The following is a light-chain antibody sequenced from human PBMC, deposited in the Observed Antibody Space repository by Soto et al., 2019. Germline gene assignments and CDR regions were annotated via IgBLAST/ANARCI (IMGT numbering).Light chain of an antibody. J-gene: IGLJ1*01. CDR1: SSDVGGYNY. CDR2: EVS. Sequence: QSALTQPASVSGSPGQSITISCTGTSSDVGGYNYVSWYQQHPGKAPKLMISEVSNRPSGTSNRFSGSKSGNTASLTISGIKAADEADYYCSSYTTSNTYVFGTGTKLTVL. V-gene: IGLV2-14*01. CDR3: SSYTTSNTYV.